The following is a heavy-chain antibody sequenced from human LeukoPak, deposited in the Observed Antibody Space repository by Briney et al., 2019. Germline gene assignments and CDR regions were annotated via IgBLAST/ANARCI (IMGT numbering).Heavy chain of an antibody. D-gene: IGHD6-19*01. CDR3: AKYPVAGN. V-gene: IGHV3-30*18. J-gene: IGHJ4*02. Sequence: PGGFLRLSCAASGFTFSSYGMHWVRQAPGKGLEWVAVISYDGSNKYYADSVKGRFTISRDNSKNTLYLQMNSLRAEDTAVYYCAKYPVAGNWGQGTLVTVSS. CDR2: ISYDGSNK. CDR1: GFTFSSYG.